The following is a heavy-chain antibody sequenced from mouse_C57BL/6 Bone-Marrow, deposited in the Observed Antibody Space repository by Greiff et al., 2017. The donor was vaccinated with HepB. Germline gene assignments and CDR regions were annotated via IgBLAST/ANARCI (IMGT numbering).Heavy chain of an antibody. CDR2: ISSGGDYI. V-gene: IGHV5-9-1*02. D-gene: IGHD1-1*01. CDR3: TRQAYYSRFAY. J-gene: IGHJ3*01. Sequence: EVKLMESGEGLVKPGGSLKLSCAASGFTFSSYAMSWVRQAPEKRLEWVAYISSGGDYIYYADTVKGRFTISRDNARNTLYLQMSSLMSEDTAMYYCTRQAYYSRFAYWGQGTLVTVSA. CDR1: GFTFSSYA.